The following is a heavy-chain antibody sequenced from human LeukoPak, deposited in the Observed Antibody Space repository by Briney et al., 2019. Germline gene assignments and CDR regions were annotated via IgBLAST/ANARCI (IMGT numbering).Heavy chain of an antibody. Sequence: SVKVSCKASGYTFTSYGISWVRQAPGQGLEWMGWINSNNGNTNYEQKFQGRVTMTTDTSTSTAYMELRSLRSDDTAVYYCARDFAVTTQKYYYYYGMDVWGQGTTVTVSS. D-gene: IGHD4-11*01. V-gene: IGHV1-18*01. CDR1: GYTFTSYG. CDR2: INSNNGNT. J-gene: IGHJ6*02. CDR3: ARDFAVTTQKYYYYYGMDV.